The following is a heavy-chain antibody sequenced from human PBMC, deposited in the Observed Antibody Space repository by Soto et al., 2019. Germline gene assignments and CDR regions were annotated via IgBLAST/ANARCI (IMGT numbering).Heavy chain of an antibody. D-gene: IGHD1-26*01. Sequence: GGSLRLSCAASGFTVTNSAMNWVRQVPGKGLEWVSSISGSGAIPNYADSVKGRFSIFRDESNNTLYLQMNSLRAEDTAVYFCGVGRTPYYFDYWGQGALVTVSS. CDR2: ISGSGAIP. CDR3: GVGRTPYYFDY. CDR1: GFTVTNSA. J-gene: IGHJ4*02. V-gene: IGHV3-23*01.